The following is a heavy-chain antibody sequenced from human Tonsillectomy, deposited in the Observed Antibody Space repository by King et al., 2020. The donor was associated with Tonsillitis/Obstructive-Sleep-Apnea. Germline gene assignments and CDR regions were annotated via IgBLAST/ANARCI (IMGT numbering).Heavy chain of an antibody. D-gene: IGHD3-3*01. CDR2: INWNGGST. Sequence: DVQLVESGGGVVRPGGSLRLSCAASGFTFDDYGMSWVRQAPGKGLEWVSGINWNGGSTGYADSVKGRFTISRDNAKNSLYLQMNSLRAEDTALYYCARDFKASNDDFWSGYTKGFDPWGQGTLVTVSS. V-gene: IGHV3-20*04. CDR3: ARDFKASNDDFWSGYTKGFDP. CDR1: GFTFDDYG. J-gene: IGHJ5*02.